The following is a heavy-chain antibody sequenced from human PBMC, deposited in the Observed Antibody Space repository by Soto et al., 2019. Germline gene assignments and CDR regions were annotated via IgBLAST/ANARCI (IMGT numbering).Heavy chain of an antibody. CDR3: ARSRWDSNWFDP. J-gene: IGHJ5*02. Sequence: QVQLQESGPGLVKPSETLSLTCTVSGGSISTYYWSWIRQPPGKGLEWIGYIYYSGSTTYNTSLRSPVTISGDTSKNQCSLKLSSVTAADTAVYYCARSRWDSNWFDPWGQGILVTVSS. V-gene: IGHV4-59*01. CDR2: IYYSGST. D-gene: IGHD1-26*01. CDR1: GGSISTYY.